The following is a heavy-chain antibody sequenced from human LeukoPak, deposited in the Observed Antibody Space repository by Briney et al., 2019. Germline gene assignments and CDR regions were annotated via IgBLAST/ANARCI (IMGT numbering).Heavy chain of an antibody. D-gene: IGHD6-13*01. CDR2: INHSGST. CDR1: GGSFSGYY. V-gene: IGHV4-34*01. J-gene: IGHJ4*02. CDR3: ARDGEYSSSWYFDY. Sequence: SETLSLTCAVYGGSFSGYYWSWIRQPPGKGLEWIGEINHSGSTNYNPSLKSRVTISVDTSKNQFSLKLSSVTAADTAVYYCARDGEYSSSWYFDYWGQGTLVTVSS.